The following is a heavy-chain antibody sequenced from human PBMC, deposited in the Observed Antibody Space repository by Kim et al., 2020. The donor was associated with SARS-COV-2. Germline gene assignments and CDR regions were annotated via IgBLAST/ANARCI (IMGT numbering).Heavy chain of an antibody. J-gene: IGHJ3*02. V-gene: IGHV4-31*01. CDR3: ARGRITIFGVVRDAFDI. Sequence: HKSPVTITVDTSKNKFSLKLSSVTAADTAVYYCARGRITIFGVVRDAFDIWGQGTMVTVSS. D-gene: IGHD3-3*01.